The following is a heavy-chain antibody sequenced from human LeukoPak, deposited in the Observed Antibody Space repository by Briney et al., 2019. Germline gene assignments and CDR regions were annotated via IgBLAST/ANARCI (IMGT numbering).Heavy chain of an antibody. CDR2: IRYDGSNK. J-gene: IGHJ6*03. V-gene: IGHV3-30*02. D-gene: IGHD3-10*01. Sequence: PGGSLRLSCVASGFTFRSYGMHWVRQAPGKGLEWVAFIRYDGSNKYYADSVKGRFTISRDNSKNTLYLQMNSLRAEDTAVYYCAKLSAIYGSGSYYDKNYYYYMDVWGKGTTVTISS. CDR3: AKLSAIYGSGSYYDKNYYYYMDV. CDR1: GFTFRSYG.